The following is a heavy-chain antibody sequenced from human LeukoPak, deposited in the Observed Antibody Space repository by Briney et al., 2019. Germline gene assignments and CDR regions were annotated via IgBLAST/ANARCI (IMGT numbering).Heavy chain of an antibody. J-gene: IGHJ4*02. V-gene: IGHV3-33*08. CDR1: GFTFSSYG. Sequence: GGSLRLSCSASGFTFSSYGMHWVRQAPGKGLEWVAVTWYDGNNKDYADSVKGRFTISRDNSKNTVYLQMNSLRAEDTAVYHCARDRCGGNCFYLDSWGQGTLVTVSS. CDR3: ARDRCGGNCFYLDS. CDR2: TWYDGNNK. D-gene: IGHD2-21*02.